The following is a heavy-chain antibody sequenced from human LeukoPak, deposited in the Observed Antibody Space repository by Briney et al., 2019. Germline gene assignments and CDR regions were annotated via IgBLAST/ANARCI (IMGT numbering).Heavy chain of an antibody. CDR1: GFTFSYYA. Sequence: GGSLRLSCAASGFTFSYYAMSWVRQAPGTGLEWVSAISGSGDSTSYADSVKGRFTISRDNSKNTLYLQMNSLGAEDTAIYYCAYGLIEYMFHYWGQGTLVTVSS. D-gene: IGHD6-6*01. CDR2: ISGSGDST. V-gene: IGHV3-23*01. CDR3: AYGLIEYMFHY. J-gene: IGHJ4*02.